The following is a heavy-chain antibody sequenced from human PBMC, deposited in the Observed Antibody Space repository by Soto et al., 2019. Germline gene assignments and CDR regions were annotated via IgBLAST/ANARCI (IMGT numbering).Heavy chain of an antibody. Sequence: GESLKISCKGSGYSFTSYWIGWVRQMPGKGLEWMGIIYPGDSDTRYSPSLQGQVTISADKSISTAYLQWSSLKASDTAMYYCARTRYYVRRNYYMDVWGKGTTVTVSS. J-gene: IGHJ6*03. V-gene: IGHV5-51*01. CDR2: IYPGDSDT. CDR3: ARTRYYVRRNYYMDV. CDR1: GYSFTSYW. D-gene: IGHD3-3*01.